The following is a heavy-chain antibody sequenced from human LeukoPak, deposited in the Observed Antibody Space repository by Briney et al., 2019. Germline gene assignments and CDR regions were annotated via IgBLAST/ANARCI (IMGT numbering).Heavy chain of an antibody. D-gene: IGHD3-22*01. J-gene: IGHJ4*02. CDR3: VASYYYDSSGYHFSY. CDR1: GGSISSYY. Sequence: SETLSLTCTVAGGSISSYYWSWIRQPPGKGMEWIGYIYYSGSTNYNPYLKSRVTISVDTSKNQFSLKLSSVTAADTAVYYCVASYYYDSSGYHFSYWGQGTLVTVSS. CDR2: IYYSGST. V-gene: IGHV4-59*01.